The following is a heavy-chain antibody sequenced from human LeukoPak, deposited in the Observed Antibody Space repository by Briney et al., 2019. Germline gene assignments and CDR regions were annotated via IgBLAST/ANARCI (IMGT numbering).Heavy chain of an antibody. D-gene: IGHD6-13*01. J-gene: IGHJ4*02. V-gene: IGHV3-7*01. CDR2: INEDGGEK. CDR1: GLTFSNYW. Sequence: SGGSLRLSCTASGLTFSNYWMSWVRRAPGKGLEWVANINEDGGEKHYVDSVKGRFTITRDNSRNSLYLQMNSLRGEDTAVYYCPTERRGSSWYDGKEAFDYWGQGTLVTVSS. CDR3: PTERRGSSWYDGKEAFDY.